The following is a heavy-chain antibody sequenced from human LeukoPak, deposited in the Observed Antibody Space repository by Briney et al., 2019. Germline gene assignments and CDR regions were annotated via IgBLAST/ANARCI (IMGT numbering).Heavy chain of an antibody. CDR3: ARGQYYYDSSGYWYYFDY. V-gene: IGHV3-53*01. J-gene: IGHJ4*02. Sequence: GGSLRLSCAASGFTVSSNYMSWVRQAPGKGLEWVSVIYSGGSTYYADSVKGRFTISRDNSKNTLYLRMNSLRAEDTAVYYCARGQYYYDSSGYWYYFDYWGQGTLVTVSS. CDR2: IYSGGST. CDR1: GFTVSSNY. D-gene: IGHD3-22*01.